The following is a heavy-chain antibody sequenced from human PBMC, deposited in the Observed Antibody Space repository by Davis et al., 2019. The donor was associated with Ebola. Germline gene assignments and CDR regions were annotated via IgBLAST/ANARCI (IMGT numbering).Heavy chain of an antibody. CDR3: ARDRWIQLWKNYYYYGMDV. D-gene: IGHD5-18*01. CDR1: GGTFSSYA. CDR2: IIPILGIA. V-gene: IGHV1-69*04. Sequence: AASVKVSCKASGGTFSSYAISWVRQAPGQGLEWMGRIIPILGIANYAQKFQGRVTITADKSTNTAYMELSSLRSEDTAVYYCARDRWIQLWKNYYYYGMDVWGQGTTVTVSS. J-gene: IGHJ6*02.